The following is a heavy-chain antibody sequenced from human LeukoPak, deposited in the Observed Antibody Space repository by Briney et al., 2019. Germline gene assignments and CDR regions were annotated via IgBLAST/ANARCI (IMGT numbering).Heavy chain of an antibody. CDR1: GFTFSDYY. CDR3: ARDSSGYDFWSGYYTWPKGEAFDI. Sequence: GGSLRLSCAASGFTFSDYYMSWIRQAPGKGLEWLSYISSSSSTINYADSVKGRFTISRDNAKNSLYLQMNSLRAEDTAVYYCARDSSGYDFWSGYYTWPKGEAFDIWGQGTMVTVSS. CDR2: ISSSSSTI. J-gene: IGHJ3*02. D-gene: IGHD3-3*01. V-gene: IGHV3-11*04.